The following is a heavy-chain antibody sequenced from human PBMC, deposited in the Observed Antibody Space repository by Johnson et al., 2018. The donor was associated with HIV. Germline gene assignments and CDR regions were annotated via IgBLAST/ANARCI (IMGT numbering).Heavy chain of an antibody. CDR3: ARGTLAAFDI. CDR1: GFTFNNYW. Sequence: VQLVESGGGLVQPGGSLRLSCAASGFTFNNYWMSWVRQAPGKGLEWVANIKQDGSEKHYVDSVKGRFTISRDNAKNSVYLQMNSLRAEDTAVYYCARGTLAAFDIWGQGTMVTVSS. D-gene: IGHD2-2*01. J-gene: IGHJ3*02. CDR2: IKQDGSEK. V-gene: IGHV3-7*03.